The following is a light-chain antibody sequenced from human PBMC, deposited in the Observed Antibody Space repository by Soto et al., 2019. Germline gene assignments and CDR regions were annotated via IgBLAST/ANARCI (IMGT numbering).Light chain of an antibody. CDR2: AAS. J-gene: IGKJ4*01. CDR3: QQSYSTPLT. CDR1: QSISSY. Sequence: MSLSPSRKCASEGDRVNIACLASQSISSYLNWYQQKPGKAPKLLIYAASSLQSGVPSRFSGSGSGTDFTLTISCLQPEDFATYYCQQSYSTPLTFGGGTKVDIK. V-gene: IGKV1-39*01.